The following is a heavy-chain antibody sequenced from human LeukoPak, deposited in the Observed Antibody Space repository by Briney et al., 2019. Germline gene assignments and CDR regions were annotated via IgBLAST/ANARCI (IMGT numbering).Heavy chain of an antibody. V-gene: IGHV4-34*01. Sequence: KPSETLSLTCAVSGGAFSNYFWTWIRQPPGKGLEWIAEINDSGSTNSNSSLRSRVAISLDTSKNQFSLGLTSVTAADTAVYYCARGQYCSTTTCYSARRYFDFWGQGTLVTVSS. CDR2: INDSGST. D-gene: IGHD2-2*01. CDR3: ARGQYCSTTTCYSARRYFDF. J-gene: IGHJ4*02. CDR1: GGAFSNYF.